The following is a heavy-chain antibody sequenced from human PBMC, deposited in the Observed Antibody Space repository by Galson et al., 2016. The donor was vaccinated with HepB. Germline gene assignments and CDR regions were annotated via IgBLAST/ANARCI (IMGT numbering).Heavy chain of an antibody. V-gene: IGHV3-30-3*01. CDR2: TDGTNK. Sequence: SLRLSCAVSGFTFSHYAMHWVRQAPGKGLEWVAVTDGTNKYYADSVKGRFTIPRDDSKSTLYLQMDRLRAEDTAVYYCATDPIVGVPDYFDDWGRGTLVTVSS. CDR3: ATDPIVGVPDYFDD. J-gene: IGHJ4*02. D-gene: IGHD1-26*01. CDR1: GFTFSHYA.